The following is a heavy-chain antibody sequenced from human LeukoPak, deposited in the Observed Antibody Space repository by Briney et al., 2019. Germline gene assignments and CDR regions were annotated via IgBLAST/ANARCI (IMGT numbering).Heavy chain of an antibody. Sequence: ASVKVSCKASGYTFTSYGISWVRQAPRQGLEWMGWISAYNGNTNYAQKLQGRVTMTTDTSTSTAYMELRSLRSDDTAVYYCARVSRGSGNYEGGKKLNNWFDPWGQGTLVTVSS. CDR2: ISAYNGNT. D-gene: IGHD3-10*01. J-gene: IGHJ5*02. CDR1: GYTFTSYG. V-gene: IGHV1-18*01. CDR3: ARVSRGSGNYEGGKKLNNWFDP.